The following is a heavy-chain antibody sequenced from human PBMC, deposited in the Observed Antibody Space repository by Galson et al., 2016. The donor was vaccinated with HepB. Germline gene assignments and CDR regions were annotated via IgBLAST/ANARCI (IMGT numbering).Heavy chain of an antibody. CDR1: GFTVSNNY. V-gene: IGHV3-66*01. CDR3: TGGPFGVRI. Sequence: SLRLSCAVSGFTVSNNYMSWVRQAPGKGLEWVSLIYSGGGTHYADSVKGRFTISRDNSKNTLNFQMNSLRAEDTAVYYCTGGPFGVRIWGQGTAVTVSS. CDR2: IYSGGGT. D-gene: IGHD3-3*01. J-gene: IGHJ3*02.